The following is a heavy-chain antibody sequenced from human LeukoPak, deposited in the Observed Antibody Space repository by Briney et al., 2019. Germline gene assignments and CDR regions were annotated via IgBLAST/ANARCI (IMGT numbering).Heavy chain of an antibody. CDR3: ARSASGPLDY. CDR2: ISSDNIYI. Sequence: GGSLRLSCAASGFSFTDYNINWVRQAPGKGLEWVSSISSDNIYIYYADSVQGRFTISRDNAKKSLSLQMNSLRADDTAVYYCARSASGPLDYWGQGTQVTVSS. J-gene: IGHJ4*02. CDR1: GFSFTDYN. V-gene: IGHV3-21*01. D-gene: IGHD2-8*02.